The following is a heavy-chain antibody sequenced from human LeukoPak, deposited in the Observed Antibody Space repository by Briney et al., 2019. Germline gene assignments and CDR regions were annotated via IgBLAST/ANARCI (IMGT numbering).Heavy chain of an antibody. CDR1: GFTFSSYS. J-gene: IGHJ4*02. CDR2: ISSSSSYI. V-gene: IGHV3-21*01. D-gene: IGHD4-17*01. Sequence: GGSLTLSCAASGFTFSSYSMNWVRQAPGKGLEWVSSISSSSSYIYYADSGKGRFTISRDNAKNSLYLQMNSLRAEDTAVYYCARGLYGDFDYWGQGTLVTVSS. CDR3: ARGLYGDFDY.